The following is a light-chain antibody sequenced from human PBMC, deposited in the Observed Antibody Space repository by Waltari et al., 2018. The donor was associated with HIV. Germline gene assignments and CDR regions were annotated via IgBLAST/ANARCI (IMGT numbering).Light chain of an antibody. CDR1: QSISTY. CDR3: QHSYSTPWT. CDR2: AAS. Sequence: DIQMTQSPSSLSASVGDRVTITCRASQSISTYLNWYQQKPGKAPKLLIYAASTSQTGVPSRFSGSGSGTDFTLTISSLQPVATYCCQHSYSTPWTFGQGTKVEIK. J-gene: IGKJ1*01. V-gene: IGKV1-39*01.